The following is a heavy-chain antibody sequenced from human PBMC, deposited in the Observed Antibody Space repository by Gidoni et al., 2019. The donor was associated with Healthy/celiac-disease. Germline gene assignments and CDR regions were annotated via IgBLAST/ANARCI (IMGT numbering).Heavy chain of an antibody. CDR3: AGIREAYYDYVGRSYRYKRGFDY. D-gene: IGHD3-16*02. J-gene: IGHJ4*02. Sequence: QLQLQQWGAGLLKPSETLSLTGAVYGGSFSGPYWSWIRQPPWKGLEWIGEINHRGSTNYNPSLKSRVTISVDTAKNQFSLKLSSVTAADTAVYYCAGIREAYYDYVGRSYRYKRGFDYWGQGTLVTVSS. CDR2: INHRGST. V-gene: IGHV4-34*01. CDR1: GGSFSGPY.